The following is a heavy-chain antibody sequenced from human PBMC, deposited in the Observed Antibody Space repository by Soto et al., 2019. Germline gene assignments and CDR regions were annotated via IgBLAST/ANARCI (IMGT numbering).Heavy chain of an antibody. D-gene: IGHD6-13*01. CDR2: VYNSGST. Sequence: SETLSLTCTVSGGSISSNYWTWIRQPPGKGLEWIGYVYNSGSTNYNPSLKSRVTISEDTSESQFSLKVNSMAAADTAVYYCARYRREAVAGYTLDNWGQGILVTVSS. J-gene: IGHJ4*02. CDR1: GGSISSNY. V-gene: IGHV4-59*01. CDR3: ARYRREAVAGYTLDN.